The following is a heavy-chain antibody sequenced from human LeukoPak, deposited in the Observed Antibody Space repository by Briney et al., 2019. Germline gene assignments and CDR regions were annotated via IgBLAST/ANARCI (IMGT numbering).Heavy chain of an antibody. D-gene: IGHD6-6*01. V-gene: IGHV3-33*01. CDR2: IWYDGSNK. J-gene: IGHJ4*02. CDR3: ARERSCSSSDFDY. Sequence: GGSLRLSCAASGFTFSSYGMHWVRQAPGKGLEWVAVIWYDGSNKYYADSVKGRFTISRDNSKNTLYLQMNSLRAEDTAVYYCARERSCSSSDFDYWGQGTLVTVSS. CDR1: GFTFSSYG.